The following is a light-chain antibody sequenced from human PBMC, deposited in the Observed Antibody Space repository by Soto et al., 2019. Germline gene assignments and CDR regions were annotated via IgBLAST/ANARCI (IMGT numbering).Light chain of an antibody. V-gene: IGKV1-5*03. CDR2: KAS. J-gene: IGKJ1*01. CDR3: QQYSYYST. CDR1: QSISNW. Sequence: DIQMPQSTSTLSASVGDRVTITCRASQSISNWLAWYQQKPGEAPNLLIYKASTLESGVPSRFSGSGYGTEFALTISSLQPEDFATYYCQQYSYYSTFGQGTKVDIK.